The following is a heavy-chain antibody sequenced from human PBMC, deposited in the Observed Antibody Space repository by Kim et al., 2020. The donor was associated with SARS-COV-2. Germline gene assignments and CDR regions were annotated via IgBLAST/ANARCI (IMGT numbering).Heavy chain of an antibody. CDR3: ARGTYSGSYLFDY. CDR1: GGSISSSNR. Sequence: SETLSLTCAVSGGSISSSNRGSWVRQPPGKRLEWIGEIYHSGSTNYNPSLTSRHTISVDKSKNQFSLKLSSVTAADTAVYYCARGTYSGSYLFDYWGQGTLVTVSS. J-gene: IGHJ4*02. V-gene: IGHV4-4*02. CDR2: IYHSGST. D-gene: IGHD1-26*01.